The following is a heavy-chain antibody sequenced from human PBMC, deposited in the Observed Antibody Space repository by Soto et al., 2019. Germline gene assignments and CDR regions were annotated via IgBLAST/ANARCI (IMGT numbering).Heavy chain of an antibody. J-gene: IGHJ6*02. CDR2: IIPIFGTA. CDR3: ARDKSSTRYYYYGMDV. CDR1: GGTFSSYA. Sequence: GASVKVSCKASGGTFSSYAISWVRQAPGQGLEWMGGIIPIFGTANYAQKFQGRVTITADESTSTAYMELSSLRSEDTAVYYCARDKSSTRYYYYGMDVWGQGTTVTVSS. V-gene: IGHV1-69*13. D-gene: IGHD2-2*01.